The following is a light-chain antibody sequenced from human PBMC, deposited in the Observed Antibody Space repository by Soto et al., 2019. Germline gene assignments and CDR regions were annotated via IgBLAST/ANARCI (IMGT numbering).Light chain of an antibody. J-gene: IGKJ4*01. Sequence: EIVLTQSPATLSLSPGERATLSCRASQSVSSNLAWYQQKPGQAPRLLISGASTRATGIPDRFSGGGSGTDFTLTISRLEPEDFAVYYCQQFSSYPLTFGGGTKVDIK. CDR1: QSVSSN. V-gene: IGKV3-20*01. CDR2: GAS. CDR3: QQFSSYPLT.